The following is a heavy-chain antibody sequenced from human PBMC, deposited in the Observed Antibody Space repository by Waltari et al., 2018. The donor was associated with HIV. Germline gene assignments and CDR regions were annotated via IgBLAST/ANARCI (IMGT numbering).Heavy chain of an antibody. J-gene: IGHJ4*02. CDR2: IYYSGST. CDR1: GGSISSSSYY. D-gene: IGHD1-7*01. Sequence: QLQLQESGPGLVKPSETLSLTCTVSGGSISSSSYYWGWIRQPPGKGLEWIGSIYYSGSTYYNPSLKSRVTISVDTSKNQFSLKLSSVTAADTAVYYCASSGAFSITGTTGGFDYWGQGTLVTVSS. V-gene: IGHV4-39*07. CDR3: ASSGAFSITGTTGGFDY.